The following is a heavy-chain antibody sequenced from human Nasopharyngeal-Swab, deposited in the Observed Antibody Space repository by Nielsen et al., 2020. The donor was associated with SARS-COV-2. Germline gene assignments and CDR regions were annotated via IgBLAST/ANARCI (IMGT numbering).Heavy chain of an antibody. V-gene: IGHV3-21*01. CDR3: ASDSRY. CDR2: ISSSGSYM. D-gene: IGHD2-2*01. Sequence: GGSPRLSCAASGFTFSDYTMNWVRQAPGQGLEWVSSISSSGSYMYYTDSVKGRFTMSRDNAKNSLYLQMNSLRAEDTAVYYCASDSRYWGQGTLVTVSS. CDR1: GFTFSDYT. J-gene: IGHJ4*02.